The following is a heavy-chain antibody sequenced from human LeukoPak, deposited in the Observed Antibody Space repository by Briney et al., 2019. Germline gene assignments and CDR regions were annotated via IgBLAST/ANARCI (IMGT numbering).Heavy chain of an antibody. CDR1: GGTFSSYA. Sequence: SVKVSCKASGGTFSSYAISWVRQAPGQGLEWMGGIIPIFGTANYAQKFQGRVTITADESTSTAYMELSSLRPEDTAVYYCARDLALNCSGGSCFDAFDIWGQGAMVTVSS. J-gene: IGHJ3*02. CDR2: IIPIFGTA. V-gene: IGHV1-69*01. D-gene: IGHD2-15*01. CDR3: ARDLALNCSGGSCFDAFDI.